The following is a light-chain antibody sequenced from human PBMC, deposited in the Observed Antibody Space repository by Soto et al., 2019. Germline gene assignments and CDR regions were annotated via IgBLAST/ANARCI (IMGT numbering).Light chain of an antibody. CDR1: QAINNY. J-gene: IGKJ1*01. V-gene: IGKV1-8*01. CDR2: AAS. Sequence: MTHSPDSVPVSLGERATINCSSSQAINNYLVWFQQKPGKAPKVLIYAASTLQTGVPSRFSGSGSGTDFILTINWLQSEDFATYYCQQYYDYPRTFGQGTKVDNQ. CDR3: QQYYDYPRT.